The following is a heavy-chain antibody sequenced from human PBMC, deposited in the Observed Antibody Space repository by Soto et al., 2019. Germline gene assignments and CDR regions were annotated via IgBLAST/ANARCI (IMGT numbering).Heavy chain of an antibody. J-gene: IGHJ4*02. D-gene: IGHD3-22*01. CDR1: GFTFTTYG. V-gene: IGHV1-18*01. Sequence: QVQLVQSGAEVKKPGASVKVSCKASGFTFTTYGISWVRQAPGQGLEWMGWISAYNGNTNYAQKLQDRVTMTTDTSTSIAYMDLRSLRSDDTAVYYCARAFNYYDTSGDAFLVDYWGQGTLVTVSS. CDR3: ARAFNYYDTSGDAFLVDY. CDR2: ISAYNGNT.